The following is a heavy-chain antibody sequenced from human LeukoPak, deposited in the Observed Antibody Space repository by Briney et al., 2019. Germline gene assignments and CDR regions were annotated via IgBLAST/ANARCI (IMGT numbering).Heavy chain of an antibody. CDR2: VSYGGSNK. CDR1: GFTFESYT. V-gene: IGHV3-30-3*01. D-gene: IGHD1-1*01. J-gene: IGHJ6*02. CDR3: ARRGGVSWNDGPIYYYYGMDV. Sequence: GGSLRLSCAASGFTFESYTIHWVRQAPGKGLEWVALVSYGGSNKYYIDSVKGRFTISRDNSKNTLYLQVNSLRAEDTAVYYCARRGGVSWNDGPIYYYYGMDVWGQGTTVTVSS.